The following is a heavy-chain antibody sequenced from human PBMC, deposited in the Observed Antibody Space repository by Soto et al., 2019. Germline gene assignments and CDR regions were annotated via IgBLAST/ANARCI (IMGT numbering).Heavy chain of an antibody. D-gene: IGHD2-2*01. Sequence: ASVKVSCKASGYTFTGDYMHWVRQAPGQGLEWMGWINPNSGGTNYAQKFQGWVTMTRDTSISTAYMELSRLRSDDTAVYYCARGRARILGYCSSTSCYHEGYFDYWGQRTLVTVSS. CDR2: INPNSGGT. CDR1: GYTFTGDY. CDR3: ARGRARILGYCSSTSCYHEGYFDY. J-gene: IGHJ4*02. V-gene: IGHV1-2*04.